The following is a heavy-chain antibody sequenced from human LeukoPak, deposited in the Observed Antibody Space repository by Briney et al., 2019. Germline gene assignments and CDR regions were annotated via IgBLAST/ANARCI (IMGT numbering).Heavy chain of an antibody. Sequence: SETLSLTCTISGDSISSYFWSWIRQPPGKGLEYIGYIGYSGSTNYNPSLKSRVTISVDTPKNQFSLKLTSVTAADTAVYYCARSKAYSGYFDYWGQGTLVTVSS. CDR3: ARSKAYSGYFDY. CDR1: GDSISSYF. V-gene: IGHV4-59*08. CDR2: IGYSGST. J-gene: IGHJ4*02. D-gene: IGHD4-11*01.